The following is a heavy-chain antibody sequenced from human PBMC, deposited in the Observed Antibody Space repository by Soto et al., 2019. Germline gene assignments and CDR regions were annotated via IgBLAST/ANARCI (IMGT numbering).Heavy chain of an antibody. CDR1: GFSLSTSGVG. Sequence: QITLKESGPTLVKPTQTLTLTCTFSGFSLSTSGVGVGWIRQPPGKALEWLALIYWDDDKRYGPSLKSRLTITKDTSKNQVVLTMTNMDPVDTATYYCAHRRVTMVRVDAFDIWGQGTMVTVSS. V-gene: IGHV2-5*05. CDR2: IYWDDDK. D-gene: IGHD3-10*01. J-gene: IGHJ3*02. CDR3: AHRRVTMVRVDAFDI.